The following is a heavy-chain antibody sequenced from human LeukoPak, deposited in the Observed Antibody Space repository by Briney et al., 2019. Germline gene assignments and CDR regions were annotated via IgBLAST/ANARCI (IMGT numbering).Heavy chain of an antibody. CDR3: ARARNYYDSSDYYFEGDAFDI. D-gene: IGHD3-22*01. CDR1: GGSISSGGYS. CDR2: IYYSGST. Sequence: KPSETLSLTCAVSGGSISSGGYSWSWIRQPPGKGLEWIGYIYYSGSTYYNPSLKSRVTISIDTSKDQFSLKLSSVTAADTAVYFCARARNYYDSSDYYFEGDAFDIWGQGTMVSVSS. J-gene: IGHJ3*02. V-gene: IGHV4-30-4*07.